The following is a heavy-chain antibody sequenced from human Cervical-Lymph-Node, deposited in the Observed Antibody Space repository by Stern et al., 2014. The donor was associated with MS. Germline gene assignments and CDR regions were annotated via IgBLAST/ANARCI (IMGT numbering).Heavy chain of an antibody. J-gene: IGHJ5*01. CDR3: ARVTGRGTRQNWFDS. D-gene: IGHD1-26*01. V-gene: IGHV4-59*01. CDR1: GGSMSSKY. Sequence: QVQLQESGPGLVKPSETVSLTCTVSGGSMSSKYWNWIRQPPGKGLECIGYVYSDGITNSNPALKSRVIISLDTSTNQFSLSLTSVTAADTAVYYCARVTGRGTRQNWFDSWGQGTLVTVSS. CDR2: VYSDGIT.